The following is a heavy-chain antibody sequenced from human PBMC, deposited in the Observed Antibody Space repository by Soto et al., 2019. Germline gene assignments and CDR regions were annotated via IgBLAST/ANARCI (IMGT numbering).Heavy chain of an antibody. CDR2: ISSSSSTI. V-gene: IGHV3-48*02. D-gene: IGHD2-2*01. J-gene: IGHJ6*02. CDR3: ARVWRYCSSTSCYEVYYGMDV. CDR1: GFTFSSYS. Sequence: EVQLVESGGGLVQPGGSLRLSCAASGFTFSSYSMNWVRQAPGKGLEWVSYISSSSSTIYYADSVKGRFTISRDNAKNSLSLQMNSLRDEDPAVYYCARVWRYCSSTSCYEVYYGMDVWGQGTTVTVSS.